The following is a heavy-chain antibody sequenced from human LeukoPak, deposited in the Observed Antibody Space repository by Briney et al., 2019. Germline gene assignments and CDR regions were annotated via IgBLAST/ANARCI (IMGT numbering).Heavy chain of an antibody. CDR3: ARDWGAAGLWDY. V-gene: IGHV3-23*01. D-gene: IGHD6-13*01. CDR2: ISGSDGST. CDR1: GFSFSSYD. Sequence: QSGGSLRLSCAASGFSFSSYDMSWVRQAPGKGLEWVSGISGSDGSTYYADSVKGRFTISRDNAKNSLYLQMNSLRAEDTAIYYCARDWGAAGLWDYWGQGTLVTVSS. J-gene: IGHJ4*02.